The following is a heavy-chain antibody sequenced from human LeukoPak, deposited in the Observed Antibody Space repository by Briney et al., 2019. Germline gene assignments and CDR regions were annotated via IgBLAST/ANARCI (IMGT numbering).Heavy chain of an antibody. D-gene: IGHD5-18*01. CDR3: ARDGLYLRDTAMDGVNWFDP. CDR1: GGSFSGYY. Sequence: SETLSLTCAVYGGSFSGYYWSWIRQPAGKGLEWIGRIYTSGSTNYNPSLKSRVTMSVDTSKNQFSLKLSSVTAADTAVCYCARDGLYLRDTAMDGVNWFDPWGQGTLVTVSS. CDR2: IYTSGST. V-gene: IGHV4-4*07. J-gene: IGHJ5*02.